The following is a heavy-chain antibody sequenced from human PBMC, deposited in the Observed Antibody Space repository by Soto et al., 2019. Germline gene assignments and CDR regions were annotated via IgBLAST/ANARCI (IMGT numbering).Heavy chain of an antibody. V-gene: IGHV3-7*01. CDR3: SRDICGRTAGCAS. J-gene: IGHJ4*02. CDR2: IGQDGSGK. D-gene: IGHD6-19*01. Sequence: EVQLVESGGDLVQPGGSLRLSCAASGFSFSSYLMSWVRLAPGKGLEWVANIGQDGSGKYYMGSVKGRFTISRDNAKNSLYLQMDSLRVEDTAIYYCSRDICGRTAGCASWGQGTLVVVSS. CDR1: GFSFSSYL.